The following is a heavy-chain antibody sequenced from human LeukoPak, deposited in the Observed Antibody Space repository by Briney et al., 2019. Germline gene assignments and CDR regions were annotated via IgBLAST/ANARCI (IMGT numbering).Heavy chain of an antibody. CDR3: ARGIAAAGGYSSGLYYFDY. D-gene: IGHD6-19*01. Sequence: SETLSLTCAVYGGSFSGFYWTWIRQPPGKGLEWIGSIYYSGSTYYNPSLKSRVTISVDRSKNQFSLKLSSVTAADTAVYYCARGIAAAGGYSSGLYYFDYWGQGTLVTVSS. J-gene: IGHJ4*02. CDR1: GGSFSGFY. CDR2: IYYSGST. V-gene: IGHV4-34*01.